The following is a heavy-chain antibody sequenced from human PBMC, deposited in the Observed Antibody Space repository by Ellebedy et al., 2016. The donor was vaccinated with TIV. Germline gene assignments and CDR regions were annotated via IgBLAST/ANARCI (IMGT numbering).Heavy chain of an antibody. D-gene: IGHD3-10*01. Sequence: MPSETLSLTCSVSGVSISDYYWSWIRQPPGQGLEWIGYVYHTGSTNYNPSPRSRVTLAVDTPKNELSLKLSSVTTADTAIYYCARDGVEDYFDYWGQGLLVTVSS. J-gene: IGHJ4*02. CDR2: VYHTGST. CDR3: ARDGVEDYFDY. CDR1: GVSISDYY. V-gene: IGHV4-59*01.